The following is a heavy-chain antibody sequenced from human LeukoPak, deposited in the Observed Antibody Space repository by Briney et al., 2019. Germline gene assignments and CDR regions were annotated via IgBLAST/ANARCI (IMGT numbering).Heavy chain of an antibody. CDR1: GVTLSSYW. Sequence: GGSLRLSCAASGVTLSSYWMHWVRQAPGRGPVWVSYIDNDGTHTAYADSVRGRFTVSRDNAKNMLFLQMNGLRAEDTAIYYCTRGGFDHNMDVWGKGTMVTVSS. V-gene: IGHV3-74*01. CDR3: TRGGFDHNMDV. CDR2: IDNDGTHT. D-gene: IGHD3-9*01. J-gene: IGHJ6*03.